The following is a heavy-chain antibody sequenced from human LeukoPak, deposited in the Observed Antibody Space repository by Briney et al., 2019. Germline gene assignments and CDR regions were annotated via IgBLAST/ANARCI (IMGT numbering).Heavy chain of an antibody. D-gene: IGHD2-2*02. V-gene: IGHV4-34*01. Sequence: PSETLSLTCAAYGGSFSGYYWSWIRQPPGKGLEWIGEINHSGSTNYNPSLKSRVTISVDTSKNQFSLKLSSVTAADTAVYYCARDRYCSSTSCYNAFDIWGQGTMVTVSS. CDR2: INHSGST. J-gene: IGHJ3*02. CDR1: GGSFSGYY. CDR3: ARDRYCSSTSCYNAFDI.